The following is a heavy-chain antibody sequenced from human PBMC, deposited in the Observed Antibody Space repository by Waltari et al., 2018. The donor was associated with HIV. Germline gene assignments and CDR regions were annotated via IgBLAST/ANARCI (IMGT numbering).Heavy chain of an antibody. Sequence: ELQLRQSGAEVKKPGEALKITCKGAGYSFTSYWIGWVRQMPGKGLEWMGIIYPGDSDTRYSPSFQGQVTISADKSITTAYLQWSSLKASDTAMYYCARRTRYGSYGMDVWGQGTTVTVSS. CDR1: GYSFTSYW. CDR2: IYPGDSDT. D-gene: IGHD3-10*01. J-gene: IGHJ6*02. V-gene: IGHV5-51*03. CDR3: ARRTRYGSYGMDV.